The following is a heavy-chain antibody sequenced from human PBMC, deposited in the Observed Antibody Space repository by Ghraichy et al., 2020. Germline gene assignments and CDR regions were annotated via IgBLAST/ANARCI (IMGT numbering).Heavy chain of an antibody. CDR2: IYYSGST. Sequence: SETLSLTCTVSGGSISSGGYYWSWIRQHPGKGLEWIGYIYYSGSTYYNPSLKSRVTISVDTSKNQFSLKLSSVTAADTAVYYCASSKIGIQLWLNWYFDLWGRGTLVTVSS. CDR3: ASSKIGIQLWLNWYFDL. D-gene: IGHD5-18*01. V-gene: IGHV4-31*03. J-gene: IGHJ2*01. CDR1: GGSISSGGYY.